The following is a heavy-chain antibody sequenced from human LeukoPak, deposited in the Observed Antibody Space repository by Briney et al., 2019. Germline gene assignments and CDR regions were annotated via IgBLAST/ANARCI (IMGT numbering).Heavy chain of an antibody. CDR3: ARVPYYYDSSGYLSAGGFDP. CDR1: GGSISSGSYY. Sequence: SETLSLTCTVSGGSISSGSYYWSWIRQPAGKGLEWIGRIYTSGSTNYNPSLKSRVTISVDTSKNQFSLKLSSVTAADTAVYYCARVPYYYDSSGYLSAGGFDPWGQGTLVTVSS. V-gene: IGHV4-61*02. D-gene: IGHD3-22*01. J-gene: IGHJ5*02. CDR2: IYTSGST.